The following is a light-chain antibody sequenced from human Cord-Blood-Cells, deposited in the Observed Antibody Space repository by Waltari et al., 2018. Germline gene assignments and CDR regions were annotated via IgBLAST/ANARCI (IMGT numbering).Light chain of an antibody. V-gene: IGKV1-39*01. CDR1: QSISSY. Sequence: DIQMTQSPSSLSASVGDRVTITCRASQSISSYLNWYQQKPGKAPKLLIYAASSLQRWVPSRFSGSGSGTDFTLTISSLQPEDFATYYCQQSYSTLIFTFGPGTKVDIK. J-gene: IGKJ3*01. CDR2: AAS. CDR3: QQSYSTLIFT.